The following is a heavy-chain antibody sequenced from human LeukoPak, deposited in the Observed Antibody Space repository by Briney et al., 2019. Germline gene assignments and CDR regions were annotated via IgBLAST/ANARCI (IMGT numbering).Heavy chain of an antibody. CDR2: TRYDEKNQ. Sequence: PGGSLRLSCAVSGFSFTTYGMHWVRQAPGKGLEWVGFTRYDEKNQYYADSEKGRFTILRDHSNNILYLQMNSLRAEDTGVYYCAKEGSGSYLCIDFWGQGTLVTVSS. CDR3: AKEGSGSYLCIDF. CDR1: GFSFTTYG. D-gene: IGHD3-22*01. V-gene: IGHV3-30*02. J-gene: IGHJ4*02.